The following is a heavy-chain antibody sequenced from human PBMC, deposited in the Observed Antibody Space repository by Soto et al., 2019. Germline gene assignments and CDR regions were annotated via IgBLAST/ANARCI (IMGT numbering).Heavy chain of an antibody. CDR1: GYTFTGYY. Sequence: VASVKVSCKASGYTFTGYYMHWVRQAPGQGLEWMGWINPNSGGTNYAQKFQGWVTMTRDTSISTAYMELSRLRSDDTAVYYCARDLGSYYYDSSGYKPRHYGMDVWGQGTTVTVSS. V-gene: IGHV1-2*04. J-gene: IGHJ6*02. CDR3: ARDLGSYYYDSSGYKPRHYGMDV. CDR2: INPNSGGT. D-gene: IGHD3-22*01.